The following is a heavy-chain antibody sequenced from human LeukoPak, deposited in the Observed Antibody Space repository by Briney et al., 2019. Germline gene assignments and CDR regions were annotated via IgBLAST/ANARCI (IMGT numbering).Heavy chain of an antibody. CDR1: GFTFSSYA. V-gene: IGHV3-23*01. CDR2: IRGSGATT. Sequence: GGSLRLSCAASGFTFSSYAMSWVRQAPGGGREWVSAIRGSGATTYHADSVRGRFTISRDNSANRLSLQMASLGAEDTAVYFCAKDTTAWWYHRAYMDVWGKGTTVTVSS. J-gene: IGHJ6*03. CDR3: AKDTTAWWYHRAYMDV. D-gene: IGHD2-15*01.